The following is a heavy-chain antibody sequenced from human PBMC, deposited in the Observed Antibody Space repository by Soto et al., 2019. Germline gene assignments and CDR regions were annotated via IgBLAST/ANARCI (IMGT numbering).Heavy chain of an antibody. J-gene: IGHJ3*02. V-gene: IGHV1-69*02. CDR2: IIPMRGVR. CDR3: TIGSWSGEVFDI. Sequence: QVQLVQSGAEVKKPGSSVKVSCKDSGGTFSTYSMFWVRQAPGQGLEWMGRIIPMRGVRNYAQRFQDRVTITGDKSTATVHMELSSLRSEDTAVYDCTIGSWSGEVFDIWGQGTMVTVSS. D-gene: IGHD2-21*01. CDR1: GGTFSTYS.